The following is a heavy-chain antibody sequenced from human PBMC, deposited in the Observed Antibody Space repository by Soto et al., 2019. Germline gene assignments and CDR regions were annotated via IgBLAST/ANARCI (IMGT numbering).Heavy chain of an antibody. CDR1: GFTFSSSV. CDR2: ISGSGGST. J-gene: IGHJ4*02. V-gene: IGHV3-23*01. D-gene: IGHD5-12*01. CDR3: AKAQQRLRFTFDY. Sequence: PGGSLRLSCAASGFTFSSSVMSWGRQAPGKGLELVSAISGSGGSTYYADSVKGRFTISRDNSKNTLYLQMNSLRAEDTAVYYCAKAQQRLRFTFDYCGQGTLVTVSS.